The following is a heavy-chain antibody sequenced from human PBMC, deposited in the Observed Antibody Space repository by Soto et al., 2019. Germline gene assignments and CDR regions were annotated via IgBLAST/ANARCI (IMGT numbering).Heavy chain of an antibody. D-gene: IGHD3-16*02. CDR1: GGSISSSNW. CDR3: ARGGPISAFGGVIVTNWFDP. CDR2: IPHSGST. J-gene: IGHJ5*02. Sequence: QVQLQESGPGLVKPSGTLSLTCAVSGGSISSSNWWSWVRQPPGKGLEWIGEIPHSGSTNYNPSLKSRVTIAVDKSQNQFSLKLSSVTAADTAVYYCARGGPISAFGGVIVTNWFDPWGQGTLVTVSS. V-gene: IGHV4-4*02.